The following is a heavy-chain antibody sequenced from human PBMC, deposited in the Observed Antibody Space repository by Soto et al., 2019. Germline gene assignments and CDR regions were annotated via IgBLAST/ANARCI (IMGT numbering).Heavy chain of an antibody. J-gene: IGHJ4*02. V-gene: IGHV4-31*03. CDR2: IYYSGST. CDR1: GGSISSGGYY. D-gene: IGHD5-18*01. CDR3: ATLDVDTASEAYYFDY. Sequence: SETLSLTCTVSGGSISSGGYYWIWIRQHPGKGLEWIGYIYYSGSTYYNPSLKSRVTISVDTSKNQFSLKLSSVTAADTAVYYCATLDVDTASEAYYFDYWGQGTLVTVSS.